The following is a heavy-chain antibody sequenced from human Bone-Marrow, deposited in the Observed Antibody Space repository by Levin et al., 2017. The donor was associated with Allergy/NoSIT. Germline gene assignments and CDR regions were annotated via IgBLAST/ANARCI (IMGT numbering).Heavy chain of an antibody. Sequence: GGSLRLSCAASGFTFSRYWMHWVRQVPGRGLEWVSRINADGRTTYADSVKGRFTVSRDNAKNTLYLQMSTLRAEDTAVYYCTRDIPGVGALDYWGQGTLVTVSS. CDR3: TRDIPGVGALDY. D-gene: IGHD1-26*01. J-gene: IGHJ4*02. CDR1: GFTFSRYW. CDR2: INADGRT. V-gene: IGHV3-74*03.